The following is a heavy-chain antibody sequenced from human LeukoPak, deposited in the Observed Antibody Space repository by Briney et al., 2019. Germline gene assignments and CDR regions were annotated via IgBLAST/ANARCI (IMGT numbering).Heavy chain of an antibody. V-gene: IGHV4-59*08. J-gene: IGHJ5*02. CDR3: ARLVGVARNNIWFDP. CDR1: GGSISSYY. CDR2: IYYSGSN. D-gene: IGHD5-12*01. Sequence: SETLSLTCTVSGGSISSYYRSWIRQPPGKGLEWIGYIYYSGSNNYNPPRKSRVTISLDTSKNQLSLKLSAVTAADTAVYYWARLVGVARNNIWFDPWGQGTLVTVSS.